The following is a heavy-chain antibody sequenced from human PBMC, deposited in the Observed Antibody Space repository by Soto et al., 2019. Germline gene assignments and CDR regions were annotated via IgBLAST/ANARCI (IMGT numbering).Heavy chain of an antibody. Sequence: GGSLRLSCAASGFTFSIYWMHWFRQAPGKGLVWVSRINSDGSSTSYADSVKGRFTISRDNAKNTLYLQMNSLRAEDTAVYYCARDSEIHYYDSSGYLVDYWGQGTLVTVSS. J-gene: IGHJ4*02. V-gene: IGHV3-74*01. D-gene: IGHD3-22*01. CDR2: INSDGSST. CDR1: GFTFSIYW. CDR3: ARDSEIHYYDSSGYLVDY.